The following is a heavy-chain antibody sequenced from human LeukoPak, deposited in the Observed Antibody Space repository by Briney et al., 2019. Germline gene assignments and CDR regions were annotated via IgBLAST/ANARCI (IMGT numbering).Heavy chain of an antibody. CDR1: GGSISSYY. V-gene: IGHV4-59*01. CDR2: IYYSGST. Sequence: SETLSLTCTVSGGSISSYYWSWIRQPPGKGLECIGYIYYSGSTNYNPSLKSRVTISVDTSKNQFSLKLSSVTAADTAVYYCAREPYDSSGFDYWGQGTLVTVSS. J-gene: IGHJ4*02. D-gene: IGHD3-22*01. CDR3: AREPYDSSGFDY.